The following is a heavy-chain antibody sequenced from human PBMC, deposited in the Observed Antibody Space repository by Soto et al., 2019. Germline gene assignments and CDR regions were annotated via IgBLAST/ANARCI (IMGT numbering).Heavy chain of an antibody. CDR2: IYYSGST. Sequence: SETLSLTCTVSGGSISSSSYYWGWIRQPPGKGLEWIGSIYYSGSTYYNPSLKSRVTISVDTSKNQFSLKLSSVTAADTAVYYCARGGYCSSTSSLNWFDPWGQGTLVTVSS. D-gene: IGHD2-2*01. J-gene: IGHJ5*02. CDR1: GGSISSSSYY. V-gene: IGHV4-39*01. CDR3: ARGGYCSSTSSLNWFDP.